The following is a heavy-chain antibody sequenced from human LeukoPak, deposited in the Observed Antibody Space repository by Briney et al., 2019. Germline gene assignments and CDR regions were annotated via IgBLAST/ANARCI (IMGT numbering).Heavy chain of an antibody. V-gene: IGHV3-23*01. Sequence: PGGSLRLSCAASGFTFSSYAMSWVRQAPGKGLEWVSAISGSGGSIYYADSVKGRFTISRDTSKNTLYLQMNSLRAEDTAVYYCAPVISRVVNGMDVWGQGTTVTVSS. CDR2: ISGSGGSI. J-gene: IGHJ6*01. CDR1: GFTFSSYA. D-gene: IGHD3-22*01. CDR3: APVISRVVNGMDV.